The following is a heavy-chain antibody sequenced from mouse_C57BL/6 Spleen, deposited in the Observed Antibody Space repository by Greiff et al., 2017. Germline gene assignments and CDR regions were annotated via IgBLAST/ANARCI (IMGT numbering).Heavy chain of an antibody. Sequence: EVQLQQSGPELVKPGASVKISCTASGYSFTDYNMNWVQQSNGKSLEWIGVISPNYGTTCYTQTFKGQATLTVDQSTSIAYMQLNSLTSEDSAVYYCARYGYLYYYAMDYWGQGTSVTVSS. CDR2: ISPNYGTT. CDR1: GYSFTDYN. J-gene: IGHJ4*01. CDR3: ARYGYLYYYAMDY. D-gene: IGHD1-1*01. V-gene: IGHV1-39*01.